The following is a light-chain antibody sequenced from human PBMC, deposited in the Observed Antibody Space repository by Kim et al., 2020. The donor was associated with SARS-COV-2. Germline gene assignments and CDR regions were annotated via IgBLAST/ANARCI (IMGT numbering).Light chain of an antibody. CDR2: SDD. CDR3: AAWDDSLNGVV. CDR1: SSNIGNNA. Sequence: RQRVTISCSGSSSNIGNNAVNWYQQLPGKAPKLLIYSDDLLPSGVSDRFSGSKSGSSASLAISGLQSEDEADYYCAAWDDSLNGVVFGGGTQLTVL. J-gene: IGLJ2*01. V-gene: IGLV1-36*01.